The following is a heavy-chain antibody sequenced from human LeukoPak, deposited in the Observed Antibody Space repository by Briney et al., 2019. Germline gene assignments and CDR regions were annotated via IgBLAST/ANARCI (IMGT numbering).Heavy chain of an antibody. CDR3: ARGMGGYGGYDY. J-gene: IGHJ4*02. CDR2: IYGDGST. Sequence: GGSLRLSCAVSGFIVCSSYMTWVRQAPGKGLEWVSVIYGDGSTYYAESVKGRFTISRDNSKNTVYLQMNSLRVEDTAVYYCARGMGGYGGYDYWGQGTLVTVSS. D-gene: IGHD5-12*01. V-gene: IGHV3-66*01. CDR1: GFIVCSSY.